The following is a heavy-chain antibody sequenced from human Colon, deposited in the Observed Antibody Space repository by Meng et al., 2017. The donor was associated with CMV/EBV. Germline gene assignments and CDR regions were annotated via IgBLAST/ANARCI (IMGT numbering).Heavy chain of an antibody. Sequence: QVQLVQSGAEVKKPGASVKCSCKASEYTFTGYYMHWVRQAPGQGLEWMGWINPNSGGTNYAQKFQGRVTMTRDTSITTAYMELSRLRSDDTAVYYCARDWYPGDRRGSFDYWGQGTLVTVSS. J-gene: IGHJ4*02. V-gene: IGHV1-2*02. CDR3: ARDWYPGDRRGSFDY. CDR2: INPNSGGT. D-gene: IGHD3-22*01. CDR1: EYTFTGYY.